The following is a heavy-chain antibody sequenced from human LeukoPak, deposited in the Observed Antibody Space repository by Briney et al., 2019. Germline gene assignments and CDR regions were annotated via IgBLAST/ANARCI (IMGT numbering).Heavy chain of an antibody. J-gene: IGHJ4*02. CDR2: ITGSGGSI. Sequence: PGGSLRLSCAASGFTFSSYAMSCVRQAPGKGLEWVSDITGSGGSIYYADSVKGRFTISRDNSKNTLYLQMNSLRAEDTAVYYCAKDVGYHYDTRFPTWGQGTLVTVSS. CDR1: GFTFSSYA. CDR3: AKDVGYHYDTRFPT. D-gene: IGHD3-22*01. V-gene: IGHV3-23*01.